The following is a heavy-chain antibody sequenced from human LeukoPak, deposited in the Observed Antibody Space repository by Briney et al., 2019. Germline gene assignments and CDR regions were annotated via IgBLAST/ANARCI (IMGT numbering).Heavy chain of an antibody. Sequence: ASVKVSCKASGYTFTGYYMHWVRQSPGQGLEWMGWINPNSGGTNYAQKFQGRVTMTRDTSISTAYMELSRLRSDDTAVYYCARDQQLLWFGELLGWGQGTLVTVSS. V-gene: IGHV1-2*02. D-gene: IGHD3-10*01. J-gene: IGHJ4*02. CDR1: GYTFTGYY. CDR3: ARDQQLLWFGELLG. CDR2: INPNSGGT.